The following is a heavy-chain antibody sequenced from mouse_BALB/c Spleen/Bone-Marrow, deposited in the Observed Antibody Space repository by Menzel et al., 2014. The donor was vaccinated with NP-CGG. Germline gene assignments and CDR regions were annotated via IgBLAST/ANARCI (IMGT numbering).Heavy chain of an antibody. CDR2: IDPFNGGT. J-gene: IGHJ2*01. CDR1: GYSFTSYY. Sequence: EVQLQQSGPELMKPGASVKISCKASGYSFTSYYMHWEKQSHGKSLEWIGYIDPFNGGTSYNQKFKGKATLTVDKSSNTAYMHLSSLTSEDSAVYYCARAYDFLDYWGQGSTLTVSS. D-gene: IGHD2-4*01. V-gene: IGHV1-28*01. CDR3: ARAYDFLDY.